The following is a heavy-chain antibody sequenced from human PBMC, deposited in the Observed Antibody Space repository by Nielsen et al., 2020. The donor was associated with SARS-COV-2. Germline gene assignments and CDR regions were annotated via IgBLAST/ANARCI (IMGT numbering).Heavy chain of an antibody. CDR1: GFRFGDYA. V-gene: IGHV3-49*03. J-gene: IGHJ4*02. CDR2: IRSKTYGGTT. D-gene: IGHD4-17*01. CDR3: ANFDYGDYLC. Sequence: GGSLRLSCTGSGFRFGDYAMSWFRQVPGKGLEWVGFIRSKTYGGTTEYAASVRDRFTISRDDSKGIAYLQMNSLRAEDTAVYYCANFDYGDYLCWGQGTLVTVSS.